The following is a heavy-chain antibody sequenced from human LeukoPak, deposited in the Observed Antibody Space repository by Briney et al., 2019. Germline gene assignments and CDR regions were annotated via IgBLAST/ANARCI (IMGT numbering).Heavy chain of an antibody. CDR1: GVSISSSNSY. J-gene: IGHJ4*02. V-gene: IGHV4-39*01. D-gene: IGHD3/OR15-3a*01. Sequence: SETLSLTCTVSGVSISSSNSYWGWIRQPPGEGLEWIGSIYYSGNTYYNASLKSQVSISIDTSKNEFSLRLTSVTAADTAVYYCARQTGSGLFILPGGQGTLVTVSS. CDR2: IYYSGNT. CDR3: ARQTGSGLFILP.